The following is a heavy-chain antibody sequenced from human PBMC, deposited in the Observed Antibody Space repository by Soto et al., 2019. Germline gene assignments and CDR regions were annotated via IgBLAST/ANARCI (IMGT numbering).Heavy chain of an antibody. Sequence: SETLSLTCTVSGGSISSSSYFWGWIRQPPGKGLEWIGNIYYFGSTTYYNPSLKSRVTISVDTSKNQFSLKLSSVSAADTAVYYCARHGPTSDFTWSYYYMDVWGKGTTVTVSS. CDR2: IYYFGSTT. V-gene: IGHV4-39*01. J-gene: IGHJ6*03. CDR1: GGSISSSSYF. CDR3: ARHGPTSDFTWSYYYMDV. D-gene: IGHD2-2*01.